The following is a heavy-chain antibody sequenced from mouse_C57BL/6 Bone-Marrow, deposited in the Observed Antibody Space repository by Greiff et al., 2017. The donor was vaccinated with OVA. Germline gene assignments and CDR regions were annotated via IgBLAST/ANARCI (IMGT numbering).Heavy chain of an antibody. V-gene: IGHV1-9*01. CDR1: GYTFTGYW. CDR3: AREGGYYGNGFDY. Sequence: QVQLKQSGAELMKPGASVKLSCKATGYTFTGYWIEWVKQRPGHGLEWIGEILPGSGSTTYNEKFKGKATFTADTSSNTAYMQLSSLTTEDSAIYYCAREGGYYGNGFDYWGQGTTLTVSS. J-gene: IGHJ2*01. D-gene: IGHD2-1*01. CDR2: ILPGSGST.